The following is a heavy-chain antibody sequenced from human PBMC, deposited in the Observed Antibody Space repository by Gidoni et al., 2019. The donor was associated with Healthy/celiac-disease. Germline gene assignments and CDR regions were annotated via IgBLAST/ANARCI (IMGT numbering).Heavy chain of an antibody. CDR2: IDPSDSYT. V-gene: IGHV5-10-1*03. CDR3: ARHMGGAGAVVVAATPCLDY. CDR1: GYSFTSYW. Sequence: EVQLVQSGAEVKKPGESLRISCKGSGYSFTSYWISWVRQMPGKGLEWMGRIDPSDSYTNYSPSFQGHVTISADKSISTAYLQWSSLKASDTAMYYCARHMGGAGAVVVAATPCLDYWGQGTLVTVSS. J-gene: IGHJ4*02. D-gene: IGHD2-15*01.